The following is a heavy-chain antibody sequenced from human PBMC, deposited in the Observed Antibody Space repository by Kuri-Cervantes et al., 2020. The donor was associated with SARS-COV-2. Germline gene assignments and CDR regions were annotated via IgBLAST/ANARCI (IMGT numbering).Heavy chain of an antibody. V-gene: IGHV4-39*07. CDR1: GGSISSSSYY. CDR3: ARDIVVVTASWFDP. CDR2: IYYSGST. Sequence: SETLSLTCTVSGGSISSSSYYWGWIRQPPGKGLEWIGSIYYSGSTYYNPSLKSRVTISVDTSKNQFSLKLSSVTAADTAVYYCARDIVVVTASWFDPWGQGTLVTVSS. D-gene: IGHD2-21*02. J-gene: IGHJ5*02.